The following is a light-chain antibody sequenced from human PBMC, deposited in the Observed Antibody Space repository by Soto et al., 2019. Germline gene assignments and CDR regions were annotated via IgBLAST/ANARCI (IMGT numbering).Light chain of an antibody. Sequence: DIVLPQSPATLSLSPGEGATLSCGASQSVSSSYLAWYQQKPGLAPRLRIYDAYSRAPGIPDRFRGSGYGTDFHLTSSRLEPEDFAVYYCQLYGSLPLTFGGGTRVESK. V-gene: IGKV3D-20*01. CDR2: DAY. CDR3: QLYGSLPLT. CDR1: QSVSSSY. J-gene: IGKJ4*01.